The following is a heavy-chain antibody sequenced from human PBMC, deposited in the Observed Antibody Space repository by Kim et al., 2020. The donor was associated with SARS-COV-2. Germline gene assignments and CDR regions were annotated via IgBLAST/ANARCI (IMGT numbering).Heavy chain of an antibody. CDR1: GFTFSSYG. V-gene: IGHV3-30*18. CDR3: AKDGGSGIVGAIRY. CDR2: ISYDGSNK. J-gene: IGHJ4*02. D-gene: IGHD1-26*01. Sequence: GGSLRLSCAASGFTFSSYGMHWVRQAPGKGLEWVAVISYDGSNKYYADSVKGRFTISRDNSKNTLYLQMNSLRAEDTAVYYCAKDGGSGIVGAIRYWGQGTLVTVSS.